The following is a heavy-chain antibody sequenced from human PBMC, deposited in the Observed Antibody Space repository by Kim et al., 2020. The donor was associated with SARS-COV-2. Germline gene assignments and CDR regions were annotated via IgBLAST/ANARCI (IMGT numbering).Heavy chain of an antibody. CDR3: ARETYYYDSSGYKDVYYVDD. CDR1: GGSISSDGYY. D-gene: IGHD3-22*01. J-gene: IGHJ4*02. V-gene: IGHV4-31*03. CDR2: IYYSGST. Sequence: SETLSLTCTVSGGSISSDGYYWSWIRHHPGTSLEWIGYIYYSGSTYYSPSLKSRVSISVDTSKNQFSLKLSSVTAADTAVYYCARETYYYDSSGYKDVYYVDDWGQGTMVTVST.